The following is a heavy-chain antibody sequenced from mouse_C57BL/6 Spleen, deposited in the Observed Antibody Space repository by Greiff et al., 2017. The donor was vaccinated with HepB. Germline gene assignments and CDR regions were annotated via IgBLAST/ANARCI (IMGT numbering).Heavy chain of an antibody. D-gene: IGHD2-4*01. CDR1: GYTFTSYW. Sequence: QVQLQQPGAELVKPGASVKMSCKASGYTFTSYWITWVKQRPGQGLEWIGDIYPGSGSTNYNEKFKSKATLTVDTSSSTAYMQLSSLTSEDSAVYYCARGGYDYALYWYFDVWGTGTTVTVSS. J-gene: IGHJ1*03. CDR2: IYPGSGST. CDR3: ARGGYDYALYWYFDV. V-gene: IGHV1-55*01.